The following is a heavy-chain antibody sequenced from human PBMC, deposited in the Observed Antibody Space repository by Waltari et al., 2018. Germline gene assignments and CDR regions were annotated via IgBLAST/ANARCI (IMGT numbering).Heavy chain of an antibody. CDR2: IYHSGSK. Sequence: QLQLQESGSGLVKPSQTLSLTCAVSGGSISSGGYSWSWIRQPPGTGLEWIGYIYHSGSKYKNPSLKSRVTISVDRAKNQLSLKLGSVTAADTAVYYCARGGLGRYGSFDYWGQGTLVTGSS. V-gene: IGHV4-30-2*01. CDR3: ARGGLGRYGSFDY. D-gene: IGHD2-15*01. J-gene: IGHJ4*02. CDR1: GGSISSGGYS.